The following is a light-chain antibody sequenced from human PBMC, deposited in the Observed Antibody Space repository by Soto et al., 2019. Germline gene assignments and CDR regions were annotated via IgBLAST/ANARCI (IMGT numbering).Light chain of an antibody. CDR1: NIGSKS. CDR2: YAS. Sequence: SYVLTQPPSVSVAPGKTARITCGGNNIGSKSEHWYQQRPGQAPVLVIYYASDRPSGIPERFSGSNSGNTATLTISRVEAGDEADYYCQVWDTSSDPSWVFGGGTKLTVL. CDR3: QVWDTSSDPSWV. J-gene: IGLJ3*02. V-gene: IGLV3-21*04.